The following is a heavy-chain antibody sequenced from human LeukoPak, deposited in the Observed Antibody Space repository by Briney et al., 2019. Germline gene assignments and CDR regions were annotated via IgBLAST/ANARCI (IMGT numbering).Heavy chain of an antibody. D-gene: IGHD2-8*01. CDR1: GFTFSNHG. V-gene: IGHV4-34*01. CDR2: INHSGST. Sequence: GSLRLSCAASGFTFSNHGMNWIRQPPGKGLEWIGEINHSGSTNYNPSLKSRVTISVDTSKNQFSLKLSSVTAADTAVYYCARGQGVRYYYYYYYMDVWGKGTTVTVSS. CDR3: ARGQGVRYYYYYYYMDV. J-gene: IGHJ6*03.